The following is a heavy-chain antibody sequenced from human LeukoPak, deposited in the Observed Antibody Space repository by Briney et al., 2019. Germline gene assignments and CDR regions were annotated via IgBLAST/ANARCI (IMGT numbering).Heavy chain of an antibody. CDR3: ASLKYQLLYGYYYDYMDV. J-gene: IGHJ6*03. CDR1: AYTFTTYG. Sequence: ASVKASCKLSAYTFTTYGTRWVRHAPGQGSEWMGWISAYIGNTNYAQKLQGTVTITTDTSTNPAYIELRSVRTDRPGVNYCASLKYQLLYGYYYDYMDVWGKGTTVTVSS. V-gene: IGHV1-18*01. D-gene: IGHD2-2*02. CDR2: ISAYIGNT.